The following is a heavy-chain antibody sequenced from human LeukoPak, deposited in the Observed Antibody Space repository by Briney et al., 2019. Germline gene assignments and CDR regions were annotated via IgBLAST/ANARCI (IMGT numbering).Heavy chain of an antibody. J-gene: IGHJ4*02. Sequence: GGSLRLSCAASGFTFSSCWMHWVRQAPGKGLVWVSRITSDGSTTNYAESVKGRFTISRDNAKTTLYLQMNSLRAEDTAVYYCASRTLTSFDYWGQGTLVTVSS. V-gene: IGHV3-74*01. CDR2: ITSDGSTT. D-gene: IGHD1-14*01. CDR1: GFTFSSCW. CDR3: ASRTLTSFDY.